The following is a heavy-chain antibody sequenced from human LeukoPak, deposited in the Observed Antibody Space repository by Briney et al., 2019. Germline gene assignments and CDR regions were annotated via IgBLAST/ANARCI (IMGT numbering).Heavy chain of an antibody. D-gene: IGHD6-19*01. CDR3: AKGTERYREVSSFDF. CDR2: ITGRGDAT. J-gene: IGHJ4*02. CDR1: GFTFNTYT. V-gene: IGHV3-23*01. Sequence: GGSLRLSCAASGFTFNTYTMNWVRQAPGKGVEWVSVITGRGDATYSADLVKGRFTISRDNSKNTLYLQINSLRAEDTAAYYCAKGTERYREVSSFDFWGQGTLVTVSS.